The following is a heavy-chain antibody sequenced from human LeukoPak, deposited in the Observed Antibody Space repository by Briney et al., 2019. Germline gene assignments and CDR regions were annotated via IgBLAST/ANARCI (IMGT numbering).Heavy chain of an antibody. J-gene: IGHJ4*02. Sequence: ASVKVSCKASGYTFTSYGISWVRQAPGKGLEWMGGIIPIFGTANYAQKFQGRVTITTDESTSTAYMELNSLRSEDTAVYYCAVKPAATEGVDYWGQGTLVTVSS. V-gene: IGHV1-69*05. CDR2: IIPIFGTA. D-gene: IGHD2-2*01. CDR1: GYTFTSYG. CDR3: AVKPAATEGVDY.